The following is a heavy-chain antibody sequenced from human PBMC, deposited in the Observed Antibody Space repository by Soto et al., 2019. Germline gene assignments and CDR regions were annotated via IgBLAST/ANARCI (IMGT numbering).Heavy chain of an antibody. CDR3: ARDRLLWFGENRYFDL. D-gene: IGHD3-10*01. CDR1: GFTFSSYD. V-gene: IGHV3-13*01. CDR2: IGTAGDT. J-gene: IGHJ2*01. Sequence: EVQLVESGGGLVQPGGSLRLSCAASGFTFSSYDMHWVRQATGKGLEWVSAIGTAGDTYYPGSVKGRFTISRENAKNSLYLQMNSLRAEDTAVDYGARDRLLWFGENRYFDLWGRGTLVTVSS.